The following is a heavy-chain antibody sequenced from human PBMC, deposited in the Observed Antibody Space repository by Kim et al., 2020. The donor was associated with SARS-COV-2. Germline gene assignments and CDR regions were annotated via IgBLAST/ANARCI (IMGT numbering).Heavy chain of an antibody. CDR1: GGSLSSSSYY. CDR2: VSYRGVT. CDR3: ARFTPFKGPIHFDY. V-gene: IGHV4-39*07. Sequence: SETLSLTCTVSGGSLSSSSYYWAWIRQPSGQGLEWIASVSYRGVTYYNPSLRSRVSASVDSSKNQFYVNLSLVTAADTAVYYCARFTPFKGPIHFDYWGQGALVTVSS. J-gene: IGHJ4*02.